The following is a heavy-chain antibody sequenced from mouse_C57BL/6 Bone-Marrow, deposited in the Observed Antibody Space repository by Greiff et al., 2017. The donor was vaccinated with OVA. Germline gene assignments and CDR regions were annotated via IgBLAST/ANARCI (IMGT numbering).Heavy chain of an antibody. D-gene: IGHD4-1*01. Sequence: VQLQQSGPELVKPGASVKISCKASGYSFTGYYMNWVKQSPEKSLEWIGEINPSTGGTTYNQKFKAKATLTVDKSSSTAYMQLKSLTSEDSAAYYCARGGTSPFAYWGQGTLVTVSA. CDR3: ARGGTSPFAY. V-gene: IGHV1-42*01. J-gene: IGHJ3*01. CDR1: GYSFTGYY. CDR2: INPSTGGT.